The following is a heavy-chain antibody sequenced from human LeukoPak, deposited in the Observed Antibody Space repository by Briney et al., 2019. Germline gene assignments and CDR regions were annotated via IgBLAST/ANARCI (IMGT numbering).Heavy chain of an antibody. CDR2: ISYDGSNK. V-gene: IGHV3-30-3*01. CDR3: VRDPGPIGRVFYYLEY. Sequence: PGGSLRLSCAASGFTFSSSAMHWVRQAPGKGLEWVAIISYDGSNKYYADSVKGRFTISRDNSKNTLYLQMNSLRAEDTAVYYCVRDPGPIGRVFYYLEYWGQGTLVTVSS. CDR1: GFTFSSSA. J-gene: IGHJ4*02. D-gene: IGHD2-8*01.